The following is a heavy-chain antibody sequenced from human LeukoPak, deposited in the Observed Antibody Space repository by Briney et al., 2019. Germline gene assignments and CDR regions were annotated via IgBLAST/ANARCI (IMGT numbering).Heavy chain of an antibody. CDR3: AKDSHYYGSGSYYKGAFDI. Sequence: GGSLRLSCAASGFTFSSYGMHWVRQAPGKGLEWVAFIRYDGSNKYYADSVKGRFTISRDNSKNTLFLQMNSLRAEDTAVYYCAKDSHYYGSGSYYKGAFDIWGQGTMVTVSS. V-gene: IGHV3-30*02. CDR2: IRYDGSNK. J-gene: IGHJ3*02. CDR1: GFTFSSYG. D-gene: IGHD3-10*01.